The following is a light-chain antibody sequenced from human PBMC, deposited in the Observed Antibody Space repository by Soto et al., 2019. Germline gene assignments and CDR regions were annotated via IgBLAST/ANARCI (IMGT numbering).Light chain of an antibody. Sequence: DIQMTQSPSSLSASVGDRDTITCRASQSISSYLNWYQQKPGKAPKLLIYAASSLQSGVPSRFSGSGSGTDFTLTISSLQPEDFATYYCQQSYSTFITFGQGTRLEIK. CDR3: QQSYSTFIT. CDR1: QSISSY. J-gene: IGKJ5*01. V-gene: IGKV1-39*01. CDR2: AAS.